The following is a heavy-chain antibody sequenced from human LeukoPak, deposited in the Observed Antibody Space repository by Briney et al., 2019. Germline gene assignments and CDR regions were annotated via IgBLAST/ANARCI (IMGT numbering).Heavy chain of an antibody. CDR3: ARDPVAGTGTDT. CDR1: GGSISSGSYY. D-gene: IGHD6-13*01. V-gene: IGHV4-61*02. Sequence: SETLSLTCTVSGGSISSGSYYWSWIRQPAGKGLEWIGRICTSGSTNYNPSLKSRVTISVDTSKNQFSLKLSSVTAADTAVYYCARDPVAGTGTDTWGQGTLVTVSS. CDR2: ICTSGST. J-gene: IGHJ5*02.